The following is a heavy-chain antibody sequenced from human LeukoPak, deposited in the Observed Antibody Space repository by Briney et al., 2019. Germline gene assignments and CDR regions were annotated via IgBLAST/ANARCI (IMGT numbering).Heavy chain of an antibody. Sequence: ASVKVSCKASGYTFTSYYMHWVRQAPGQGLEWMGIINPSGGSTSYAQKFQGRVTMTRDMSTSTVYMELSSLRSEDTAVYYCATIGITGTTPGSYYFDYWGQGTLVTVSS. D-gene: IGHD1-20*01. V-gene: IGHV1-46*01. CDR3: ATIGITGTTPGSYYFDY. CDR1: GYTFTSYY. CDR2: INPSGGST. J-gene: IGHJ4*02.